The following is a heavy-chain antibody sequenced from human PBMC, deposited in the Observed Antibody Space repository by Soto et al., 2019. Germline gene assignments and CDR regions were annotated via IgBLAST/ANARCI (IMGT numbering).Heavy chain of an antibody. CDR3: ATMGTPVTGLYYFDY. J-gene: IGHJ4*02. V-gene: IGHV4-30-4*01. Sequence: QVQLQESGPGLVKPSQTLSLTCTVSGGSISSGNYYWSWIRQPPGKGLEWIGFISYSGTTHYSASLRSRVSISVDTYKNQFSLDLRSVTAADTAVYYCATMGTPVTGLYYFDYWGQGTLVTVSS. CDR1: GGSISSGNYY. D-gene: IGHD4-17*01. CDR2: ISYSGTT.